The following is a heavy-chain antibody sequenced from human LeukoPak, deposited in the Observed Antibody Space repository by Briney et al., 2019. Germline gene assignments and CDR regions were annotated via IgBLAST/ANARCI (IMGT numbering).Heavy chain of an antibody. D-gene: IGHD6-13*01. CDR2: IYSGGST. CDR3: AREVAGAAADAFDI. V-gene: IGHV3-66*01. J-gene: IGHJ3*02. CDR1: GFTVSSNY. Sequence: GGSLRLSCAASGFTVSSNYMSWVRQAPGKGLEWVSVIYSGGSTYYADSVKGRFTISRDNSKNTLYLQMKSLRAEDTAVYYCAREVAGAAADAFDIWGQGTMVTVSS.